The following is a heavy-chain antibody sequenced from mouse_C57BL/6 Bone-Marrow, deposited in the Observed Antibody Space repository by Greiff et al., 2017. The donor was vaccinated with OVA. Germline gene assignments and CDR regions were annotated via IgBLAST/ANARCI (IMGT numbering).Heavy chain of an antibody. D-gene: IGHD1-1*01. Sequence: EVQGVESGGGLVQPGGSLKLSCAASGFTFSDYYMYWVRQTPEKRLEWVAYISNGGGSTYYPDTVKGRFTISRDNAKNTLYLQMSRLKSEDTAMYYGARRGYGRNYAMDYWGQGTSVTVSS. CDR1: GFTFSDYY. CDR3: ARRGYGRNYAMDY. V-gene: IGHV5-12*01. CDR2: ISNGGGST. J-gene: IGHJ4*01.